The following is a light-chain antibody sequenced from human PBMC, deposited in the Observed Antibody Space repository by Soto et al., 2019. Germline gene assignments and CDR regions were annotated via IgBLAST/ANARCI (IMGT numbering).Light chain of an antibody. Sequence: QSALTQPASVSGSPGQSITISCTGTSSDVGGYNYVSWYQQHPGKAPKLMIYDVSYRPSGVSDRFSRSKSGNTASLTISGLQSEDEADYYCDSYTSGSSYVFGTGTKVTVL. CDR2: DVS. CDR3: DSYTSGSSYV. V-gene: IGLV2-14*01. CDR1: SSDVGGYNY. J-gene: IGLJ1*01.